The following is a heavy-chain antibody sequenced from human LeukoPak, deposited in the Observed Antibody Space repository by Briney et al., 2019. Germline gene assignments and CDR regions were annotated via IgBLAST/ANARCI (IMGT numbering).Heavy chain of an antibody. D-gene: IGHD6-6*01. CDR1: GGSISSYY. Sequence: SETLSLTCTVSGGSISSYYWSWIRQPPGKGLEWIGYIYYSGSTNYSPSLKSRVTISVDTSKNQFSLKLSSVTAADTAVYYCARVRLWVWSIAANPPGGMDVWGQGTTVTVSS. CDR2: IYYSGST. CDR3: ARVRLWVWSIAANPPGGMDV. V-gene: IGHV4-59*01. J-gene: IGHJ6*02.